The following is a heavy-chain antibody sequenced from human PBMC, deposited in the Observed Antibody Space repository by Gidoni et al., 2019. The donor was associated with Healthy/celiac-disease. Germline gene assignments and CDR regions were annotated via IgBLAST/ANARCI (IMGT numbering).Heavy chain of an antibody. Sequence: QVQLQESGPGLVKPSQTLSLTCTVSGGSISSGDYYWCWIRQPPGKGLEWIGYIYYSGSTYYNPSLKSRVTISVDTSKNQFSLKLSSVTAADTAVYYCARRTFPARPPTLDDAFDIWGQGTMVTVSS. D-gene: IGHD6-6*01. CDR1: GGSISSGDYY. CDR3: ARRTFPARPPTLDDAFDI. CDR2: IYYSGST. V-gene: IGHV4-30-4*01. J-gene: IGHJ3*02.